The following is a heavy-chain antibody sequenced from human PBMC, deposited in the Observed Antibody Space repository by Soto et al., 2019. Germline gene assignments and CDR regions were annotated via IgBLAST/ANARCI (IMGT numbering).Heavy chain of an antibody. V-gene: IGHV1-3*01. Sequence: RASVKVSCKASGYTFTSYAMHWVRQAPGQRLEWMGWINAGNGNTKYSQKFQGRVTITRDTSASTAYMELSSLRSEDTAVYYCARGRTTVTTTPFFVYWGQGTLVTVSS. D-gene: IGHD4-17*01. CDR2: INAGNGNT. CDR1: GYTFTSYA. CDR3: ARGRTTVTTTPFFVY. J-gene: IGHJ4*02.